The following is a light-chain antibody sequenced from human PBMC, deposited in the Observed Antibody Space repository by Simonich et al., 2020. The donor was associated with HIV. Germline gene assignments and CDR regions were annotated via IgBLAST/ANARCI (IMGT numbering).Light chain of an antibody. CDR3: QQYGSSPYT. CDR1: QSVSSN. V-gene: IGKV3-15*01. Sequence: EIVMTQSPATLSVSPGERATLSCRASQSVSSNLVWYQQKAGQAPRLLIHGASTRATGIPGRFSGSGSGTEFTLTITRLEPEDFAVYYCQQYGSSPYTFGQGTKLEIK. J-gene: IGKJ2*01. CDR2: GAS.